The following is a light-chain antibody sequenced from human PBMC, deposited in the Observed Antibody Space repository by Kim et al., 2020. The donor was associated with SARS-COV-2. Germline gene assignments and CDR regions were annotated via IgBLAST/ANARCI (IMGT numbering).Light chain of an antibody. CDR1: QDINIW. Sequence: DIQMTQSPSSLSASVGERVTITCRASQDINIWLAWYQQRPGKAPKSLIYAASNLQTGVPGRFSGSGSGTEFTLTIRSLQPEDFATYYCQQYVSYPNTFGQGTQLEIK. V-gene: IGKV1D-16*01. CDR3: QQYVSYPNT. J-gene: IGKJ5*01. CDR2: AAS.